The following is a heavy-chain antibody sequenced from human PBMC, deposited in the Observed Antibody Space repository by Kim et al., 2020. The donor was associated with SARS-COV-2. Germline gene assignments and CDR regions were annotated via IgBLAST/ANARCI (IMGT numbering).Heavy chain of an antibody. D-gene: IGHD1-7*01. V-gene: IGHV1-46*01. J-gene: IGHJ5*02. CDR3: ARDNWNYNNWFDP. Sequence: EQKYQGRDTMTRDTSTSTVYMELSSLRSEDTAVYYCARDNWNYNNWFDPWGQGTLVTVSS.